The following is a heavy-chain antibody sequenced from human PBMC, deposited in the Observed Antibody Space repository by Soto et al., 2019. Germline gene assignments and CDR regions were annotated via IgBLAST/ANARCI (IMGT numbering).Heavy chain of an antibody. CDR3: ARRSQTSVDYYGMDV. CDR2: IYPGDSDT. V-gene: IGHV5-51*01. Sequence: GESLKISCKGSGYSFTSYWIGWVRQMPGKGLEWMGIIYPGDSDTRYSPSFQGQVTISADKSISTAYLQWSSLKASDTAMYYCARRSQTSVDYYGMDVWGQGTTVTVSS. CDR1: GYSFTSYW. J-gene: IGHJ6*02. D-gene: IGHD2-15*01.